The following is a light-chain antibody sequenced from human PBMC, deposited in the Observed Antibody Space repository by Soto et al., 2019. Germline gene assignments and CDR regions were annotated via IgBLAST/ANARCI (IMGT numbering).Light chain of an antibody. V-gene: IGLV1-40*01. CDR3: QSYDSSLSGYYV. CDR1: SSNIGAGYD. J-gene: IGLJ1*01. Sequence: QSVLTQPPSVSGAPGQRVTISCNGRSSNIGAGYDVHWYQQLPGTAPKLLIYGNSKRPSGVPDRFSGSKSGTSASLAITGLQAEDEADSYCQSYDSSLSGYYVFGTGTKVTVL. CDR2: GNS.